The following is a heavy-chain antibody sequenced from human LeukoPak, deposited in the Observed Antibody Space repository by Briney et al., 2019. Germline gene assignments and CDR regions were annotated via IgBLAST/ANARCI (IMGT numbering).Heavy chain of an antibody. Sequence: SETLSLTCAVYGGSFSGYYWSWIRQPPGKGLEWIGEINHSGSTNYNPSLKSRVTISVDTSKNQFSLKLSSVTAADTAVYYCARGQLAAANIWGQGTMVTVSS. J-gene: IGHJ3*02. CDR3: ARGQLAAANI. V-gene: IGHV4-34*01. D-gene: IGHD6-13*01. CDR1: GGSFSGYY. CDR2: INHSGST.